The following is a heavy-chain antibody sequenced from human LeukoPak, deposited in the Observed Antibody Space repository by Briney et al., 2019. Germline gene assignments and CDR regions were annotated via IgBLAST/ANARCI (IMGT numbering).Heavy chain of an antibody. CDR1: GGSFSGYY. V-gene: IGHV4-34*01. CDR2: INHSGST. Sequence: SETLSLTCAVYGGSFSGYYWSWIRPPPGKGLEWIGEINHSGSTNYNPSLKSRVTISVDTSKNQFSLKLSSVTAADTAVYYCARGNLVSYWGQGTLVTVSS. D-gene: IGHD3-9*01. CDR3: ARGNLVSY. J-gene: IGHJ4*02.